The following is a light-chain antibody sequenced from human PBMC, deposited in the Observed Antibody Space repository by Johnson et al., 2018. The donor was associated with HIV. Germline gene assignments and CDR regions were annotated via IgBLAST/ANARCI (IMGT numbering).Light chain of an antibody. CDR2: ENN. CDR1: SSNIENNY. V-gene: IGLV1-51*02. Sequence: QSVLTQPPSVSAPPGQKVTISCSGSSSNIENNYVSWYQQLPETAPKLLIYENNKRPSGIPDRFSGSKSGTSATLGVTGLQTGDEADYFCGTWDSSLSADVFGTGTKVTVL. J-gene: IGLJ1*01. CDR3: GTWDSSLSADV.